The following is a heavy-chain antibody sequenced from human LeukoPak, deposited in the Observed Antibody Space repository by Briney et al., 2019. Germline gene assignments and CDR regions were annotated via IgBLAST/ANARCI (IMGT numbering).Heavy chain of an antibody. CDR1: GYTFTDFY. Sequence: ASVTVSCKASGYTFTDFYIHWVRQAPGQGLEWMGWINPNSGDTTYAQNFQGRVTMTRDNSITTAYMEVSGLRDDDTAVYSCARDTVAQSRTGFDLWGQGTLVTVSS. J-gene: IGHJ5*02. CDR2: INPNSGDT. D-gene: IGHD2-8*02. CDR3: ARDTVAQSRTGFDL. V-gene: IGHV1-2*02.